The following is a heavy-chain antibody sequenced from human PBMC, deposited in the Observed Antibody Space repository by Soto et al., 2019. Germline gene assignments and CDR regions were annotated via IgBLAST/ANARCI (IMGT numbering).Heavy chain of an antibody. CDR3: ASWLSKILGGVISNHRLDS. Sequence: QVQLVQSGAELKQPGASVKVSCKASGRNFITRGFSWVRQAPGQGLEWLGWVSPYNGHMNYAQNVQGRVSMTTDTSITTVYMELRRLRSEDTATYYCASWLSKILGGVISNHRLDSWGQGTLVTVSS. D-gene: IGHD3-3*01. J-gene: IGHJ4*02. V-gene: IGHV1-18*01. CDR1: GRNFITRG. CDR2: VSPYNGHM.